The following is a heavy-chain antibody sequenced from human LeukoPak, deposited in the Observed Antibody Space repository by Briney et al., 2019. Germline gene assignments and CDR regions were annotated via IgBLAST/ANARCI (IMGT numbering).Heavy chain of an antibody. J-gene: IGHJ5*02. CDR3: ARIHKYTSAWGWFDP. CDR1: GFTFSSYG. D-gene: IGHD6-19*01. CDR2: ISYDGSNK. Sequence: PGRSLRLSCAASGFTFSSYGMHWVRQAPGKGLEWVAVISYDGSNKYYADSVKGRVTTTRDNDRKSLYLQLSSLRAEDTAVYFCARIHKYTSAWGWFDPWGQGTLVTVSS. V-gene: IGHV3-30*03.